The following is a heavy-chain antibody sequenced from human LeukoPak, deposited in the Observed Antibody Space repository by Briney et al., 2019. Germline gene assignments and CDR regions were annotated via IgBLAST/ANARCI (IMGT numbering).Heavy chain of an antibody. J-gene: IGHJ4*02. Sequence: GGSLRLPCAASGFTFSSYGMNWVRQAPGKGLEWVSGISGSGGTTYYADSVKGRFTISRDNSKNSLSLQVSSLRAEDTAVYYCAKTNGYYSDWGQGTLVTVSS. CDR3: AKTNGYYSD. CDR2: ISGSGGTT. D-gene: IGHD3-22*01. V-gene: IGHV3-23*01. CDR1: GFTFSSYG.